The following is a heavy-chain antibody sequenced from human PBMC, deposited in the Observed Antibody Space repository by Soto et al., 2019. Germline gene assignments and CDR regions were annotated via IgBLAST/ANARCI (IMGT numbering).Heavy chain of an antibody. V-gene: IGHV1-69*13. CDR1: GGTFSSYA. CDR3: SRDTYYYGSGSYYNWFDP. J-gene: IGHJ5*02. Sequence: SVKVSCKASGGTFSSYAISWVRQAPGQGLEWMGGIIPIFGTANYAQKFQGRVTITADESRSTAYMELSSLRSEDTAVYYCSRDTYYYGSGSYYNWFDPWGQGTLVTVSS. CDR2: IIPIFGTA. D-gene: IGHD3-10*01.